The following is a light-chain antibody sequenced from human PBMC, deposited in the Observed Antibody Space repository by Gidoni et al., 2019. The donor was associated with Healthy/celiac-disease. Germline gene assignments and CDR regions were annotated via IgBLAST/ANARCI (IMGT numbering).Light chain of an antibody. CDR2: AAS. J-gene: IGKJ1*01. CDR3: QQSYSTLRT. V-gene: IGKV1-39*01. CDR1: QSISSY. Sequence: IQMTQSPSSLSASVGDRVTSTCRASQSISSYLNWYQQKPGKAPKLLIYAASSLQSGVPSRFSGSGSGTDFTLTISRLQPEDFATYYCQQSYSTLRTFGQGTKVEIK.